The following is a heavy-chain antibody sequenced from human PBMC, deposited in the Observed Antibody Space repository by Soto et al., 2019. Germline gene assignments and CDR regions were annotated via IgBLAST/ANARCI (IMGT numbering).Heavy chain of an antibody. CDR1: GDTFTGFG. CDR3: ARGGYYGSGSYYNPYYFDY. D-gene: IGHD3-10*01. CDR2: ISAYNGNT. Sequence: AAVMCSWKASGDTFTGFGSTCVRQGPGRGVEWMGWISAYNGNTNYAQKLQGRVTMTTDTSTSTAYMELRSRRSDDTAVYYCARGGYYGSGSYYNPYYFDYWGQATLVTVSS. J-gene: IGHJ4*02. V-gene: IGHV1-18*01.